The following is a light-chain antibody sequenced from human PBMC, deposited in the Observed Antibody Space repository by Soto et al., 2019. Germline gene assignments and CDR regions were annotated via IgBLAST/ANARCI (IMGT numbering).Light chain of an antibody. CDR2: DVS. Sequence: QSALTQPASVSGSPGQSITISCTGTSSDVGGYDYVSWYQHHPGRAPRLMIYDVSDRPSGVSNRFSGSKSGNTASLTISGLQAEDEADYYCSSYTSMNTVLFGGGTKVTVL. V-gene: IGLV2-14*03. CDR1: SSDVGGYDY. J-gene: IGLJ2*01. CDR3: SSYTSMNTVL.